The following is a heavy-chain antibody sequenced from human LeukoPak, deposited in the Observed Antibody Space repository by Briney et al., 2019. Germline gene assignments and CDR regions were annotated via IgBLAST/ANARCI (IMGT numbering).Heavy chain of an antibody. Sequence: ASVKVSCKASGYTFTSYDINWVRQATGPGLEWMGWMNPNSGNTGYAQKFQGRVTMTRNTSICTAYMQLRSLRSEDTAVYYCAREGGNRATDYWGQGTLVTVSS. CDR1: GYTFTSYD. CDR3: AREGGNRATDY. V-gene: IGHV1-8*01. D-gene: IGHD4-23*01. J-gene: IGHJ4*02. CDR2: MNPNSGNT.